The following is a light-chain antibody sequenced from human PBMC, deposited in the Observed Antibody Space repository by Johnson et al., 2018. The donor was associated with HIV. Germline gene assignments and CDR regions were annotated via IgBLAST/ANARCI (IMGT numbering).Light chain of an antibody. CDR1: SSNIGINY. Sequence: QSALTQPPSVSAAPGQKVTISCSGSSSNIGINYVSWFQQLPGTAPKLLIYDNDKRPPGIPDRFSGSKSGTSATLGITGPQTGDEADYYCETWDSSLSGYYVFGTGTKLTVL. CDR3: ETWDSSLSGYYV. CDR2: DND. V-gene: IGLV1-51*01. J-gene: IGLJ1*01.